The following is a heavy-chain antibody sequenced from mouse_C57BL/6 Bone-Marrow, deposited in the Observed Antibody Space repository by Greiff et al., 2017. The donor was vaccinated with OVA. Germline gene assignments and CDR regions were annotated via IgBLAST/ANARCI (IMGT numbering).Heavy chain of an antibody. V-gene: IGHV2-2*01. J-gene: IGHJ1*03. CDR2: IWSGGST. D-gene: IGHD2-3*01. CDR3: ASHYDGYHFDV. Sequence: VQVVESGPGLVQPSQSLSITCTVSGFSLTSYGVHWVRQSPGKGLEWLGVIWSGGSTDYNAAFISRLSISKDNSKSQVFFKMNSLQADDTAIYYCASHYDGYHFDVWGTGTTVTVSS. CDR1: GFSLTSYG.